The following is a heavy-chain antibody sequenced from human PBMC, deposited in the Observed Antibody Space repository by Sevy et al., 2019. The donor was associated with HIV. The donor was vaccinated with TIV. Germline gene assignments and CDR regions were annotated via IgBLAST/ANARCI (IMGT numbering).Heavy chain of an antibody. Sequence: GESLKISCKGSGYSFSDYWIVWVRQMPGKGLEWMGIIYPGDSGSRYSPSFQGQVTISADKSISTAYLQWSSLRASDTAMYYCARGARGTLPSYYYYGMDVWGQGTTVTVSS. V-gene: IGHV5-51*01. CDR2: IYPGDSGS. CDR1: GYSFSDYW. CDR3: ARGARGTLPSYYYYGMDV. J-gene: IGHJ6*02.